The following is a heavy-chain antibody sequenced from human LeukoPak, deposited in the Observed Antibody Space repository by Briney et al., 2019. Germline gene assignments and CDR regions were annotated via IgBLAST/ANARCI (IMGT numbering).Heavy chain of an antibody. J-gene: IGHJ4*02. CDR3: AKAPGGIVGY. V-gene: IGHV3-23*01. Sequence: GGSLRLSCAASGFTFSSSAMSWVRQAPGKGLEWVSAISGGGGSTYYADSVKGRFTISRDNSKNTLYLQMNSLRAEDTAVYYCAKAPGGIVGYWGQGTLVTVSS. CDR1: GFTFSSSA. CDR2: ISGGGGST. D-gene: IGHD3-16*01.